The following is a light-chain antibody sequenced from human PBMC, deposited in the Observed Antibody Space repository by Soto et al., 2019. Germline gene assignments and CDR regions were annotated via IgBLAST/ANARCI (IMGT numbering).Light chain of an antibody. CDR2: AAS. CDR1: QSISTY. Sequence: DIQMTQSPSTLSGSVGDRVTITCRASQSISTYLNWYQQKPGKAPKLLIYAASSLQSGVPSRFSGSGSGTDFNHTISSLQPEDFATYYCQQSYSTPLTFGGGTKVDI. V-gene: IGKV1-39*01. J-gene: IGKJ4*01. CDR3: QQSYSTPLT.